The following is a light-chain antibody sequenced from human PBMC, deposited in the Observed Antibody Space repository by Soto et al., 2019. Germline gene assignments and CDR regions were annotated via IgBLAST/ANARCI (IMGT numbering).Light chain of an antibody. CDR3: QTWGTGSHVV. CDR2: LNSDGSH. V-gene: IGLV4-69*01. CDR1: SGHSSYA. J-gene: IGLJ2*01. Sequence: QSVLTQSPSASASLGASVKLTCTLSSGHSSYAIAWHQQQPEKGPRYLMKLNSDGSHSKGDEIPDRFSGSSSGAERYLTISSLQSEDEADYYCQTWGTGSHVVFGGGTKLTVL.